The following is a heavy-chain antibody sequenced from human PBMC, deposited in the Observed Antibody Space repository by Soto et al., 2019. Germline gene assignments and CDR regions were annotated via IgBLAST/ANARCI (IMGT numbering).Heavy chain of an antibody. V-gene: IGHV3-30*18. CDR2: ISDDGSNK. J-gene: IGHJ5*01. Sequence: PGGSPRLSCAASGFIFSRYGMHWVRQAPGKGLEWVAVISDDGSNKYYADSVKGRFTISRDNSKNTLYLEMNTLRLEDTAVYYCAKDGGSGTNEGDWFDSWLQVTLVPVCS. D-gene: IGHD3-10*01. CDR3: AKDGGSGTNEGDWFDS. CDR1: GFIFSRYG.